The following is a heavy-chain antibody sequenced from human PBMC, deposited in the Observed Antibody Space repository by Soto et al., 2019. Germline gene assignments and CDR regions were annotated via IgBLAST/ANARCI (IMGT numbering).Heavy chain of an antibody. J-gene: IGHJ6*02. V-gene: IGHV3-11*01. D-gene: IGHD2-15*01. CDR1: GFTFSDYY. CDR2: ISSSGSTI. CDR3: ARDIYCSGGSCYPENYYYGMDV. Sequence: PGGSLRLSCAASGFTFSDYYMSWIRQAPGKGLEWVSYISSSGSTIYYADSVKGRFTISRDNAKNSLYLQMNSLRAEDTAVYYCARDIYCSGGSCYPENYYYGMDVWGQGTTVTVSS.